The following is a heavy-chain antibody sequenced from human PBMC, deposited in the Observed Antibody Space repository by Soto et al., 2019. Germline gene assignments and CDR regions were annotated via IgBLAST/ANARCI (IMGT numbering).Heavy chain of an antibody. D-gene: IGHD3-9*01. CDR1: GFTFSSYW. V-gene: IGHV3-74*01. Sequence: GGSLRLSCAASGFTFSSYWMHWVRQAPGKGLVWVSRINSDGSSTSHADSVKGRFTISRDNAKNTLYLQMNSLRAEDTAVYYCARDTTYYDILTGYFPFDYWGQGTLVTVSS. J-gene: IGHJ4*02. CDR3: ARDTTYYDILTGYFPFDY. CDR2: INSDGSST.